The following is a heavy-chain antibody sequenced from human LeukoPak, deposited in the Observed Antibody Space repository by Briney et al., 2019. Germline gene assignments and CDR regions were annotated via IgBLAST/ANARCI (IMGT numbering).Heavy chain of an antibody. D-gene: IGHD6-13*01. CDR2: ISGSGGST. CDR1: GFTFSSYA. V-gene: IGHV3-23*01. J-gene: IGHJ5*02. CDR3: AKDPLYSSSWFWFNP. Sequence: GGSLRLSCAASGFTFSSYAMSWVRQAPGKGLEWVSAISGSGGSTYYADSVKGRFTISRDNSKNTLYLQMNSLRAEDTAVYYCAKDPLYSSSWFWFNPWGQGTLVTVSS.